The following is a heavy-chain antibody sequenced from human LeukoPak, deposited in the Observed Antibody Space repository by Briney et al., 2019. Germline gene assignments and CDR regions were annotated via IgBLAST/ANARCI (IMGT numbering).Heavy chain of an antibody. V-gene: IGHV1-46*01. CDR3: ARDRITMVRGVIIDPYGMDV. D-gene: IGHD3-10*01. CDR2: INPSGGST. Sequence: ASVKVSCKASGGTFSSYAISWVRQAPGQGLEWMGIINPSGGSTSYAQKFQGRVTMTRDTSTSTVYMELSSLRSEDTAVYYCARDRITMVRGVIIDPYGMDVWGQGTTVTVSS. J-gene: IGHJ6*02. CDR1: GGTFSSYA.